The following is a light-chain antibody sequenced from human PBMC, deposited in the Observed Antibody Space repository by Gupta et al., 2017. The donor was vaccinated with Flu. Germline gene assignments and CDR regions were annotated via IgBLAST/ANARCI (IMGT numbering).Light chain of an antibody. CDR1: QDIRNY. CDR3: QQFDNLPPYT. CDR2: DAS. J-gene: IGKJ2*01. V-gene: IGKV1-33*01. Sequence: DVHMTQSPSSLSASVGDRVTITCRASQDIRNYLNWYQHKPGRAPKLLIYDASNLEAGVPSRFSGSGYGTDFTLTISSRQPEDFAAYFCQQFDNLPPYTFGQGTKMEI.